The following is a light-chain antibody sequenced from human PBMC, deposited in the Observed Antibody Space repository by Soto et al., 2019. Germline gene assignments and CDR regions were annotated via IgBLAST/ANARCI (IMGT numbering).Light chain of an antibody. CDR1: SSDVGVYNY. CDR3: SSYTSSSTLEV. J-gene: IGLJ1*01. V-gene: IGLV2-14*01. Sequence: QSVLTQPASVSGSPGQSITMSCTGTSSDVGVYNYVSWYQQHPGKAPKLMIYEVSNRPSGVSNRFSGSKSGNTASLTISGLQAEDEADYYCSSYTSSSTLEVFGTGTKVTVL. CDR2: EVS.